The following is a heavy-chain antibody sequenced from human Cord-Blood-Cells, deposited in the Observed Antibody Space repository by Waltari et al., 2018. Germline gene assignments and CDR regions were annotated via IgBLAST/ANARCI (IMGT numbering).Heavy chain of an antibody. CDR1: GYSISSGYY. Sequence: QVQLQESGPGLVKPSETLSLTCAVSGYSISSGYYWGWIRQPPGKGLEWIGSIYHSGSTYYTPSLKSRDTIAVDPSKNQFSLKLSSVTAADTAVYYCARDEIGGSYSGYWGQGTLVTVSS. D-gene: IGHD1-26*01. J-gene: IGHJ4*02. V-gene: IGHV4-38-2*02. CDR3: ARDEIGGSYSGY. CDR2: IYHSGST.